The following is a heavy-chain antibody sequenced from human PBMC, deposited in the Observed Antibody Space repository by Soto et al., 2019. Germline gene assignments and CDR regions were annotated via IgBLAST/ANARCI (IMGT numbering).Heavy chain of an antibody. CDR3: AGGGSRYYWYYYGMDG. J-gene: IGHJ6*02. D-gene: IGHD3-16*02. Sequence: QVQLVQSGAEVKKPGASVKVSCKASGYTFTSYGISWVRQAPGQGLEWMGWISAYNGNTNYAQKLQGRVTMTTDTSPSTNYMELMSVRSEDTAVEYCAGGGSRYYWYYYGMDGWTQGTTVSVSS. V-gene: IGHV1-18*01. CDR2: ISAYNGNT. CDR1: GYTFTSYG.